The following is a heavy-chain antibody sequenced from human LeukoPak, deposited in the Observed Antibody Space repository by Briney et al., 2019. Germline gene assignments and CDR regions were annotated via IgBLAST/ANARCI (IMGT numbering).Heavy chain of an antibody. J-gene: IGHJ4*02. Sequence: GGSLRLSCAASGFSFSDHWMSWIRQAPGKELEWVSYISESSNTIYYADSVKGRFTISRDNAKKSLYLQMNSLRVEDTAVYYCARRDGDYWGQGTLVTVSS. D-gene: IGHD5-24*01. CDR2: ISESSNTI. CDR3: ARRDGDY. V-gene: IGHV3-11*01. CDR1: GFSFSDHW.